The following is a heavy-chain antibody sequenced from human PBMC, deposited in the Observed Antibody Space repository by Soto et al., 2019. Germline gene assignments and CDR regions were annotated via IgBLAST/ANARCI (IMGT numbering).Heavy chain of an antibody. V-gene: IGHV3-7*03. J-gene: IGHJ6*02. CDR3: ARVLYGSGSYYYYYYGMDV. CDR2: IKQDGSEK. CDR1: GFTFSSYW. D-gene: IGHD3-10*01. Sequence: GWSLRLSCAASGFTFSSYWMSWVRQAPGKGLEWVANIKQDGSEKYYVDSVKGRFTISRDNAKNSLYLQMNSLRAEDTAVYYCARVLYGSGSYYYYYYGMDVWGQGTTVTVSS.